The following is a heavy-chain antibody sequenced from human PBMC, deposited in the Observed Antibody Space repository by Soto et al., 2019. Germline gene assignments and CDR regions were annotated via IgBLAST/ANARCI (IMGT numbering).Heavy chain of an antibody. V-gene: IGHV3-66*01. CDR2: IYSGGST. D-gene: IGHD6-13*01. CDR3: ARTSSWYFDY. CDR1: GFTVSSNY. Sequence: GGSLRLSCAASGFTVSSNYMSWVRQAPGKGLEWVSVIYSGGSTYYADSVKGRFTISRHNSKNTLYLQMNSLRAEDMAVYYCARTSSWYFDYWGQGTLVTVSS. J-gene: IGHJ4*02.